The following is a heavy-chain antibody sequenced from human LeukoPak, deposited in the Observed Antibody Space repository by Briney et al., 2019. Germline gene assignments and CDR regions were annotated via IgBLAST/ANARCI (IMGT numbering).Heavy chain of an antibody. CDR2: IYYSGST. J-gene: IGHJ4*01. CDR3: ARVTGSYDVFRGSYSFDY. Sequence: SETLSLTWTVSGGSISGYYWSWIRQPPGQGLEWIGSIYYSGSTNYNPSLKSRVTISLDTSKNQFSLKLSSVTAADTAVYYCARVTGSYDVFRGSYSFDYSGHGTLVTASS. V-gene: IGHV4-59*01. CDR1: GGSISGYY. D-gene: IGHD3-10*01.